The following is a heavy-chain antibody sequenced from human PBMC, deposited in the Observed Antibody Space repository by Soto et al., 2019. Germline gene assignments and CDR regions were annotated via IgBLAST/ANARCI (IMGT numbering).Heavy chain of an antibody. CDR3: AIDRSSSWYNGTFYFDS. CDR2: IIPLFDAT. Sequence: QVQLVQSGAEVRKPGSSVKVSCKASGGTFTTYDISWVRQAPGQGLEWMGGIIPLFDATKYAQKFQGRVTNYADKSTGTAYMELSSLRSEHTAMYYCAIDRSSSWYNGTFYFDSWGQGTLVTVSS. D-gene: IGHD6-19*01. CDR1: GGTFTTYD. V-gene: IGHV1-69*06. J-gene: IGHJ4*02.